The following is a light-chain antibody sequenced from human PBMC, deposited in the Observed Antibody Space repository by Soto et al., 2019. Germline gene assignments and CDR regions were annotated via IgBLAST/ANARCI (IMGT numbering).Light chain of an antibody. CDR3: QQRSNWPIT. V-gene: IGKV3-11*01. CDR2: NAS. CDR1: QSVSSY. Sequence: ESLLTHSPTTLSLSPGERATLCCRASQSVSSYLAWYQQKPGQAPRLLIYNASNRATGIPARFSGSGSGTDFTLTISSLEPEDLAVYYCQQRSNWPITFGQGTRWRL. J-gene: IGKJ5*01.